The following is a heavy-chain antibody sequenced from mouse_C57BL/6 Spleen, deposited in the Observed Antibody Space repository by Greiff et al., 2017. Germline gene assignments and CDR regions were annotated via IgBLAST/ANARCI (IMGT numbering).Heavy chain of an antibody. CDR3: ARWWDDYDPFAY. V-gene: IGHV1-80*01. CDR1: GYAFSSYW. D-gene: IGHD2-4*01. CDR2: IYPGDGDT. J-gene: IGHJ3*01. Sequence: VQLQQSGAELVKPGASVKISCKASGYAFSSYWMNWVKQRPGKGLEWIGQIYPGDGDTNYNGKFKGKATLTADKSSSTAYMQLSSLTSEYSAVYVCARWWDDYDPFAYWGQGTLVTVSA.